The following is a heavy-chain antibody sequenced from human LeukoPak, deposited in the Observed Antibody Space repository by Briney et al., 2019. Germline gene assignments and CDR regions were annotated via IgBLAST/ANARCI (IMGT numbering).Heavy chain of an antibody. Sequence: GGSLRFSCAASGFTFSSYGMHWVRQAPGKGLEWVAVIWYDGSSKYYADSVKGRFTISRDNSKNTLYLQMNSLRAEDTAVYYCARAHLYCSGGSCYLIDYWGQGTLVTVSS. CDR1: GFTFSSYG. D-gene: IGHD2-15*01. J-gene: IGHJ4*02. V-gene: IGHV3-33*01. CDR3: ARAHLYCSGGSCYLIDY. CDR2: IWYDGSSK.